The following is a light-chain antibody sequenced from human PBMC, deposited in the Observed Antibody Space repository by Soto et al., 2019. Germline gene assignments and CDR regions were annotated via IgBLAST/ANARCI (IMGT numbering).Light chain of an antibody. V-gene: IGKV1-33*01. CDR3: QQYDNLPVT. CDR2: DAS. CDR1: QDISNY. J-gene: IGKJ4*01. Sequence: DIQMTQSPSSLSASVGDRVAITCQASQDISNYLNWYQQKPGKAPKLLIYDASNLETGVPSRFSGSGSGTDFTFTISSLQPEDIATYYCQQYDNLPVTFGGGTKVDI.